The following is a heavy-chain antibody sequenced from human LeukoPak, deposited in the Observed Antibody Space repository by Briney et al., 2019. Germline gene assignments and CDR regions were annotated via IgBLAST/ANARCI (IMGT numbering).Heavy chain of an antibody. V-gene: IGHV3-23*01. J-gene: IGHJ4*02. CDR2: ISGSGGST. Sequence: GGSLRLSCAASGFTFSSYDMSWVRQAPGKGLEWVSAISGSGGSTYYADSVKGRFTISRDNSKNALYLQMNSLRAEDTAVYYCAKDRSIILWFGELLGYWGQGTLVTVSS. CDR3: AKDRSIILWFGELLGY. CDR1: GFTFSSYD. D-gene: IGHD3-10*01.